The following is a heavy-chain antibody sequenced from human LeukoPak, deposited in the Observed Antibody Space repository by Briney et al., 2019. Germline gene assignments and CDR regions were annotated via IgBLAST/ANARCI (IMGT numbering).Heavy chain of an antibody. V-gene: IGHV4-34*01. J-gene: IGHJ4*02. CDR2: INHSGST. CDR3: ARKGDDSSGYVDY. Sequence: SETLSLTCAVYGGSFSGYYWSWIRQPPGKGREWIGEINHSGSTNYNPSLKSRVTISVDTSKNQFSLKLSSVTAADTAVYYCARKGDDSSGYVDYWGQGTLVTVSS. D-gene: IGHD3-22*01. CDR1: GGSFSGYY.